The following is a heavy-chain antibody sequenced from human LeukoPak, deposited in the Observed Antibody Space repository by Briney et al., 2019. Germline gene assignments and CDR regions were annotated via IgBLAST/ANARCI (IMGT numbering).Heavy chain of an antibody. V-gene: IGHV3-23*01. CDR2: IGDNGAGT. D-gene: IGHD5-18*01. CDR1: GFIFSNYA. J-gene: IGHJ4*02. CDR3: ANGGSNAHTPNDY. Sequence: GGSLRLSCAASGFIFSNYAMSWVRQAPGKGLEWVSGIGDNGAGTYYADSVKGRFTISRDNSKNTLYLQMNSLRAEDTAVYYCANGGSNAHTPNDYWGQGTLVTVSS.